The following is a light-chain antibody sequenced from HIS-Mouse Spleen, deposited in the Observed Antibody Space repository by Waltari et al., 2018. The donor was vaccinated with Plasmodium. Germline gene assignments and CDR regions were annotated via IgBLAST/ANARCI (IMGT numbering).Light chain of an antibody. J-gene: IGKJ3*01. CDR3: QQYNNWSFT. CDR2: GAS. CDR1: QNVSSN. V-gene: IGKV3-15*01. Sequence: EIVMTQSPATLSVSPGERATLSFRASQNVSSNLTWYQQKPGQAPRLLILGASTRATGIPARFSGSGSGTEFTLTISSLQSEDFAVYYCQQYNNWSFTFGPGTKVDIK.